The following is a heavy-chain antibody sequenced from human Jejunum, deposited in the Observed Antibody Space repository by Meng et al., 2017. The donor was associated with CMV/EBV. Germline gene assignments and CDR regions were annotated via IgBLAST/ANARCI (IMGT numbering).Heavy chain of an antibody. D-gene: IGHD5-12*01. CDR1: GYTFTGYY. J-gene: IGHJ4*02. V-gene: IGHV1-2*02. Sequence: SGYTFTGYYMRWVRQAPGQGPEWMGWLNPNSGDTTYAQQFQGRVSMTRDTSISTAYMELSSPRSDDTAVYYCATSSSGFDFWTDNWGQGTLVTVSS. CDR2: LNPNSGDT. CDR3: ATSSSGFDFWTDN.